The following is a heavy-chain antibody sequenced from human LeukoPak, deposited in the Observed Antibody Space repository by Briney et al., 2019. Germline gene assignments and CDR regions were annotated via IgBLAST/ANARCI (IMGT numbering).Heavy chain of an antibody. CDR3: ARENPEYYYDSSGYKKRAPYFDY. Sequence: SQTLSLTCTVSGGSISSGGYYWSWIRQHPGKGLVWIGYIYYSGSTYYNPSLKSRVTISVDTSKNQFSLKLSSVTAADTAVYYCARENPEYYYDSSGYKKRAPYFDYWGQGTLVTVSS. J-gene: IGHJ4*02. D-gene: IGHD3-22*01. V-gene: IGHV4-31*03. CDR2: IYYSGST. CDR1: GGSISSGGYY.